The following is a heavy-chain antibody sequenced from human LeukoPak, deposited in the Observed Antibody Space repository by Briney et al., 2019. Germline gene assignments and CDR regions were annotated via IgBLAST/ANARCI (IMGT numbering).Heavy chain of an antibody. CDR2: ISSDGNRT. J-gene: IGHJ4*02. Sequence: GGSLRLSCAAAGITFSRYAMHWVRQAPGKGLEWVAVISSDGNRTYYADSVKGRFTLSRDNSNKTLHLQMKNLRADDTAVYYCALLSGPSYSWGQGTLVTVSS. CDR1: GITFSRYA. V-gene: IGHV3-30-3*01. D-gene: IGHD2-15*01. CDR3: ALLSGPSYS.